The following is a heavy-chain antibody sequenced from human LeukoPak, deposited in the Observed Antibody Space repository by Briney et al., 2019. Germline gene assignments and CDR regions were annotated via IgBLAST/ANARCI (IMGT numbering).Heavy chain of an antibody. CDR1: GFTFSSYA. CDR2: ISGSGGST. V-gene: IGHV3-23*01. CDR3: AKDSSRIYYYGMDV. D-gene: IGHD6-13*01. Sequence: QPGGSLRLSCAASGFTFSSYAMSWVRQAPAKGLEWVSAISGSGGSTYYADSVKGRFTISRDNSKNTLYLQMNSLRAEDTAVYYCAKDSSRIYYYGMDVWGQGTTVTVSS. J-gene: IGHJ6*02.